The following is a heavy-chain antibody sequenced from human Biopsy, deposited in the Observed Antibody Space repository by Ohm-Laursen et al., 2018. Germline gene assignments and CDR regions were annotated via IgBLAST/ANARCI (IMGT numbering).Heavy chain of an antibody. CDR3: ARSGSDSLNYYFDF. V-gene: IGHV6-1*01. J-gene: IGHJ4*02. D-gene: IGHD2-21*02. CDR2: TFYRAKWYT. CDR1: GDSVSSNRAA. Sequence: QTLSLTCAISGDSVSSNRAAWNWIRQSPSRGLEWLGRTFYRAKWYTDFAVSVKSRITITPDPSTNQFSLQLNSVTPDDTAVYYCARSGSDSLNYYFDFWGQGTLVTVSS.